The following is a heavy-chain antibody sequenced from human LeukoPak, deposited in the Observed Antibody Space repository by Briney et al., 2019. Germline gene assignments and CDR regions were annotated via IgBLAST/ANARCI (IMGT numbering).Heavy chain of an antibody. CDR2: INPNSGGT. J-gene: IGHJ4*02. V-gene: IGHV1-2*02. Sequence: ASVKVSCKASGYTFTGYYMHWVRQAPGQGLEWMGWINPNSGGTNYAQKFQGRVTMTRDTSISTAYMELSRLRSDDTAVYYCARDPRYSYQYQYDSTGFSLDYWGQGTLATVSS. D-gene: IGHD3-22*01. CDR1: GYTFTGYY. CDR3: ARDPRYSYQYQYDSTGFSLDY.